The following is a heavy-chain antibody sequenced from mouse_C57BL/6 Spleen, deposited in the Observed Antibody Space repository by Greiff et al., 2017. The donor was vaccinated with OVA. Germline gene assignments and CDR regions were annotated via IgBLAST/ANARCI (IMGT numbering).Heavy chain of an antibody. CDR1: GYTFTDYY. D-gene: IGHD1-1*01. J-gene: IGHJ2*01. V-gene: IGHV1-75*01. Sequence: QVHVKQSGPELVKPGASVKISCKASGYTFTDYYINWVKQRPGQGLEWIGWIFPGSGSTYYNEKFKGKATLTVDKSSSTAYMLLSSLTSEDSAVYFCARSGGSFYFDYWGQGTTLTVSS. CDR3: ARSGGSFYFDY. CDR2: IFPGSGST.